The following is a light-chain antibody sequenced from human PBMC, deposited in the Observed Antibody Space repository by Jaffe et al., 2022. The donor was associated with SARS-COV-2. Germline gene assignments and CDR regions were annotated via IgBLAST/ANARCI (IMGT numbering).Light chain of an antibody. Sequence: DIQLTQSPSFLSASVGDRVTITCRASQGISTYLAWYQQKPGKVPNLLIYAASTLQSGFPSRFSGSGSGTEFTLTISSLQPEDFATYHCQQLDSYPLTFGGGTKVEIK. CDR1: QGISTY. CDR2: AAS. J-gene: IGKJ4*01. CDR3: QQLDSYPLT. V-gene: IGKV1-9*01.